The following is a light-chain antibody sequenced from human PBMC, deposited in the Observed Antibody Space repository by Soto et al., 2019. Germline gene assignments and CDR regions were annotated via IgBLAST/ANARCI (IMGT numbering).Light chain of an antibody. CDR3: QQGT. V-gene: IGKV1-9*01. Sequence: DIQLTQSPSFLSASVGDRVTITCRASQGISSYLAWYQQKPGKAPKLLIYAASTLQSGVPSRFSGSGSGTEFTLTIISLQPEDFATYYCQQGTFGQGTKVDIK. CDR1: QGISSY. CDR2: AAS. J-gene: IGKJ1*01.